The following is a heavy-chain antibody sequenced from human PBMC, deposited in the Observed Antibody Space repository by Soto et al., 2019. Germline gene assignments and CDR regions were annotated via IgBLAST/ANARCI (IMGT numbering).Heavy chain of an antibody. J-gene: IGHJ4*02. CDR2: IWSDGSKK. Sequence: GGSLRLSCAPSGFTFSNYGMHWVRQAPGKGLEWVALIWSDGSKKNYADSVRGRFTISRDNSKNMLYLQMDSLRAEDTALYYCARDHSYGSLDFDYWGQGTLVTVSS. D-gene: IGHD5-18*01. CDR1: GFTFSNYG. CDR3: ARDHSYGSLDFDY. V-gene: IGHV3-33*01.